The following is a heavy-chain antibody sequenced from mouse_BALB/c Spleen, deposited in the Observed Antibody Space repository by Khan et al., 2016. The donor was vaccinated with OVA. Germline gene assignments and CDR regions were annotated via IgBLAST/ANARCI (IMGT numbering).Heavy chain of an antibody. V-gene: IGHV1S56*01. Sequence: QVQLQQSGTELVKPGASVKLSCKASGYTFTSYDINWVRQRPEQGLEWIGWIFPGDDNTNYNEKFKGKATLTTDKSSNTAYMQLSRLTSEDSAVYFCARRRGSMDYWGQGTSVTVSS. CDR1: GYTFTSYD. CDR2: IFPGDDNT. CDR3: ARRRGSMDY. J-gene: IGHJ4*01.